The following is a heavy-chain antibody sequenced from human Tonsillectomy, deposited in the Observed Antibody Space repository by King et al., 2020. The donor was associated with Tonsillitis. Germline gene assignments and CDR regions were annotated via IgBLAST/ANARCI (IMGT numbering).Heavy chain of an antibody. D-gene: IGHD6-6*01. J-gene: IGHJ6*02. V-gene: IGHV3-53*04. CDR2: IYSDAGT. CDR1: GFTVSSNY. Sequence: VQLVESGGGLVQPGGSLRLSCAASGFTVSSNYMSWVRQAPGKGLEWVSVIYSDAGTYYADSVKGRFTISRHNSKNTLYLQMNSLRAEDTAVYYCAMISSSSSPYYYCDMDVWGQGTTVTVSS. CDR3: AMISSSSSPYYYCDMDV.